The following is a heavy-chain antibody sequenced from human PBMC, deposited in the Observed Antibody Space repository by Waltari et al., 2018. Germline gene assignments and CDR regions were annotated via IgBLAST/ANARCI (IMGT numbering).Heavy chain of an antibody. V-gene: IGHV4-4*02. CDR1: GDSMNRINW. D-gene: IGHD2-15*01. J-gene: IGHJ4*02. CDR2: IHGSGRT. Sequence: QLQLQQSGPGLVKPSESLSLTCAVSGDSMNRINWWSWVRQSPGKGLEWIGKIHGSGRTNYNPSLEGRVTVSIDTSNNQFSLKVSYATAADTAVYYCARDRGRGLYLDSWGQGSLVTVSP. CDR3: ARDRGRGLYLDS.